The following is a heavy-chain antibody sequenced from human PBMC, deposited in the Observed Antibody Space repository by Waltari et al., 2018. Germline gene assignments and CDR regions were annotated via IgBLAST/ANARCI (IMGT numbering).Heavy chain of an antibody. CDR3: VRENYSASGRPFDS. J-gene: IGHJ5*01. CDR1: GFTFEGYV. CDR2: SIWNGSST. Sequence: EVQLVESGGGVVRPGESLRLSCGASGFTFEGYVMSWVRKVPGKGLEWVAGSIWNGSSTSYASAVSGRLNISRDNAKNSLYLQMNSLRAEDTAFYYCVRENYSASGRPFDSWGHGTLVTVSS. D-gene: IGHD3-10*01. V-gene: IGHV3-20*04.